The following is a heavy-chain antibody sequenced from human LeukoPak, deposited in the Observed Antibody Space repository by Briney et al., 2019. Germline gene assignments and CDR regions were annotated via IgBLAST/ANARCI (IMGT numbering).Heavy chain of an antibody. CDR2: ISAYNGNT. J-gene: IGHJ3*02. CDR3: ARVDTVGGAFDI. V-gene: IGHV1-18*01. CDR1: GYTFTSYG. Sequence: ASVKVSCKASGYTFTSYGISWVRQAPGQGLEWMGWISAYNGNTNYAQKLQGRVTMTTDTSTSTAYMELSRLRSDDTAVYYCARVDTVGGAFDIWGQGTMVTVSS. D-gene: IGHD4-23*01.